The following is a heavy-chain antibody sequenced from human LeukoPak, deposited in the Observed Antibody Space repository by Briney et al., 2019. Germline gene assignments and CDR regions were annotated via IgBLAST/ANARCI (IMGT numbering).Heavy chain of an antibody. D-gene: IGHD4-17*01. J-gene: IGHJ6*02. Sequence: KPSETLSLTCTVSGGSISSGGYYWSWIRQPPGKGLEWIGYIYYSGSTYYNPSLKSRVTISVDTSKNQFSLKLSSVTAADTAVYYCARESGGGDPMGMDVWGQGTTVTVSS. CDR2: IYYSGST. CDR1: GGSISSGGYY. CDR3: ARESGGGDPMGMDV. V-gene: IGHV4-30-4*08.